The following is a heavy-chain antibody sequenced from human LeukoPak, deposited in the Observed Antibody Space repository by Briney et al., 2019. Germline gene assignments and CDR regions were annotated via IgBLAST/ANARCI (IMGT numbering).Heavy chain of an antibody. CDR1: GGSISSYY. D-gene: IGHD6-6*01. CDR3: ARIEYSSSHHYYYYYMDV. Sequence: SETLSLTCTVSGGSISSYYWSWIRQPAGKGLEWIGRIYTSGSTNYNPSLKSRVTMSVDTSKNQFSLKLSSVTAADTAVYYCARIEYSSSHHYYYYYMDVWGKGTTVTVSS. V-gene: IGHV4-4*07. CDR2: IYTSGST. J-gene: IGHJ6*03.